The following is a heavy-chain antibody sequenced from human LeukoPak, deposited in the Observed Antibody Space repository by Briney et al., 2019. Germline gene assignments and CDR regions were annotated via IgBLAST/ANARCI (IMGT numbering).Heavy chain of an antibody. CDR2: IYHSGST. D-gene: IGHD6-13*01. V-gene: IGHV4-39*07. Sequence: PSETLSLTCTVSGGSISSSSYYWGWIRQPPGKGLEWIGSIYHSGSTNYNPSLKSRVTISVDKSKNQFSLKLSSVTAADTAVYYCARGIDSCSCHERWFDPWGQGTLVTVSS. CDR1: GGSISSSSYY. J-gene: IGHJ5*02. CDR3: ARGIDSCSCHERWFDP.